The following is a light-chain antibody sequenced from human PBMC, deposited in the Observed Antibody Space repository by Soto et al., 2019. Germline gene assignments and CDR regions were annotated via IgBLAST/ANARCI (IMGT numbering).Light chain of an antibody. CDR3: ISYTDISPFRV. Sequence: QSALTQPASVSGSPRQSITISCTGTSSDVGGYNYVSWYQQHPGKAPKLMIYDVNYRPSGVSSRFSGSKSGNTASLTISGLQAADEADYYCISYTDISPFRVFGTGTQLTVL. J-gene: IGLJ1*01. CDR2: DVN. V-gene: IGLV2-14*01. CDR1: SSDVGGYNY.